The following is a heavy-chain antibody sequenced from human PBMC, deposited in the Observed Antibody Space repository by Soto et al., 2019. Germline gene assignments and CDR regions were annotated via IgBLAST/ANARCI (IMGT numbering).Heavy chain of an antibody. V-gene: IGHV4-59*11. CDR1: GGSISNHY. CDR3: TRANWYSEY. Sequence: QVQLQESGPGLVKPSETLSLTCTVSGGSISNHYWSWIRQPTGKGLEWIGYIYYNGNTNYKPSLKSRVTMSVDTSKIQISLKLSAVTAADTAVYYCTRANWYSEYWGQGTLFNVSS. CDR2: IYYNGNT. J-gene: IGHJ4*02. D-gene: IGHD7-27*01.